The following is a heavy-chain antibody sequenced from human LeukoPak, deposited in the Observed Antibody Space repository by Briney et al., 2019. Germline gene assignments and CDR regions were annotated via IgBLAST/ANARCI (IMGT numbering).Heavy chain of an antibody. J-gene: IGHJ4*02. CDR3: ARLGGSGSYLIDY. V-gene: IGHV3-53*01. Sequence: PGGFLRLSCAASGFTVSSNYMSWVRQAPGKGLEWVSVIYSGGSTYYADSVKGRFTISRDNSKNTLYLQMNSLRAEDTAVYYCARLGGSGSYLIDYWGQGTLVTVSS. CDR1: GFTVSSNY. D-gene: IGHD3-10*01. CDR2: IYSGGST.